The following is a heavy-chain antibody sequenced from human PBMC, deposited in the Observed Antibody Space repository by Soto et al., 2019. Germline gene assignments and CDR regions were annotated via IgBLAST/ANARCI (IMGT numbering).Heavy chain of an antibody. J-gene: IGHJ6*02. V-gene: IGHV4-38-2*01. CDR2: IYHSGST. Sequence: SETLSLTCAVSGYSISGGYHWGWIRQPPGKGLEWIGSIYHSGSTYYNPSLKSRVTISVDTSKSQFSLKVRSVTAADTAVYYCAKSYDISGYYPNYYYGMDVWGQGTTVTVSS. CDR3: AKSYDISGYYPNYYYGMDV. D-gene: IGHD3-22*01. CDR1: GYSISGGYH.